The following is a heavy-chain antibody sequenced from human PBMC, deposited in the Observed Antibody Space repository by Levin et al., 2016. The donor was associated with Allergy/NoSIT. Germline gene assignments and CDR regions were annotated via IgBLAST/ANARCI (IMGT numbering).Heavy chain of an antibody. J-gene: IGHJ5*02. CDR2: IYIYGNS. V-gene: IGHV4-4*07. CDR3: AHDTRHGTDSWFDP. D-gene: IGHD3-9*01. Sequence: SETLSLTCTASGGSLEAYYWSWIRQPAGKGLEWIGRIYIYGNSNYNPSLKSRVTMSMDTSKNQFYLKLTSVGAADTGLYYCAHDTRHGTDSWFDPWGQGMLVTVAS. CDR1: GGSLEAYY.